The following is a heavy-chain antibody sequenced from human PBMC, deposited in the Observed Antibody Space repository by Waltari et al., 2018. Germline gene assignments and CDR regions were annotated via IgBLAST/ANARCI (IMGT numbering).Heavy chain of an antibody. V-gene: IGHV3-30*18. J-gene: IGHJ6*02. Sequence: QVQLVESGGGVVQPGKSLRLSCAASGFSFSHYSMHWVRQAPGQGVELVRCIAYDYNKKFYADSVRGRFTISRDYSNNTLFLQMNSLRDEYTAVYYCAKDQGRYLECLFHVMDVWGQGTTVTVSS. CDR3: AKDQGRYLECLFHVMDV. CDR1: GFSFSHYS. D-gene: IGHD3-3*01. CDR2: IAYDYNKK.